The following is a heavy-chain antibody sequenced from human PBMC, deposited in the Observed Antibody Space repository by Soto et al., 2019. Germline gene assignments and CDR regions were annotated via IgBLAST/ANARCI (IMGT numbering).Heavy chain of an antibody. V-gene: IGHV2-5*02. CDR3: AHYISTAPAGWFDP. Sequence: QITLKESGPTLVKPTQTLTLTCTFSGFSLSTSGVGVGWFRQPPGKALEWLALIYWDDDNRYSPSLKSRLTIPTDPSNTQVVLTVTDMDPMDTATYSCAHYISTAPAGWFDPWGQGTLVIVSS. CDR1: GFSLSTSGVG. D-gene: IGHD3-9*01. J-gene: IGHJ5*02. CDR2: IYWDDDN.